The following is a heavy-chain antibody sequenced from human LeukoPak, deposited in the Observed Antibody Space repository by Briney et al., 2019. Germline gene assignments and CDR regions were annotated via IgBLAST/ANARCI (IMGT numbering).Heavy chain of an antibody. J-gene: IGHJ4*02. D-gene: IGHD5-24*01. CDR2: INSGGTHR. V-gene: IGHV3-21*01. Sequence: GGSLRLSCATSGFTFSTYSMNWVRQAPGKVLEWVSSINSGGTHRFHSDSVKGRFTISRDNAKKSLYLQMNSLRGEDSAVYFCAREMAAIQDLDYWGQGTLVTVSS. CDR3: AREMAAIQDLDY. CDR1: GFTFSTYS.